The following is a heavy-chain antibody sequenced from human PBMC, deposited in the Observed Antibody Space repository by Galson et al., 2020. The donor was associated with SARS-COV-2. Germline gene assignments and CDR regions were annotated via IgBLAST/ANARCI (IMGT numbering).Heavy chain of an antibody. CDR3: ASLLPPYYYGGRGTCDM. V-gene: IGHV4-34*01. J-gene: IGHJ3*02. D-gene: IGHD3-10*01. Sequence: SQTPSLTCAVYGGSLSAYYWTWIRQPPGTGLEWIGEINHSGSTNYNPSLKSRVTISVDTSKNQFSLELSSLTAAGTAVYYCASLLPPYYYGGRGTCDMWGKGTMMTV. CDR2: INHSGST. CDR1: GGSLSAYY.